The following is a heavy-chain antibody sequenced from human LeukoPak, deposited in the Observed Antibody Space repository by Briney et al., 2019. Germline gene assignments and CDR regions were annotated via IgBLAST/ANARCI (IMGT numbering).Heavy chain of an antibody. CDR3: AKARGTMVRGVIRYYYGMDV. Sequence: GRSLRLSCAASGFTFSSYGMHWVRQAPGKGLEWVAVISYDGSNKYYADSVKGRFTISTDNSKNTLCLQMNSLRAEDTAVYYCAKARGTMVRGVIRYYYGMDVWGQGTTVTVSS. J-gene: IGHJ6*02. D-gene: IGHD3-10*01. V-gene: IGHV3-30*18. CDR1: GFTFSSYG. CDR2: ISYDGSNK.